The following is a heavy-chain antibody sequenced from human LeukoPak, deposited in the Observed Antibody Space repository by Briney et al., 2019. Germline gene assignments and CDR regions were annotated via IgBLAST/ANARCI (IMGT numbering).Heavy chain of an antibody. CDR2: IRSKAYGGTA. CDR1: GCTFGDYA. J-gene: IGHJ5*02. D-gene: IGHD4-23*01. CDR3: TTSAVGIPGVS. Sequence: PGGSLRLSCTASGCTFGDYALSWVRQAPGKGLEWVGLIRSKAYGGTAEYAASVQGRFTISRDDSKSIADLQMNSLKTEDTALYYCTTSAVGIPGVSWGQGTLVTVSS. V-gene: IGHV3-49*04.